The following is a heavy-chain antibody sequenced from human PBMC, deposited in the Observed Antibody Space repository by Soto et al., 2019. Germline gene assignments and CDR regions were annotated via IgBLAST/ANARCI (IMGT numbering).Heavy chain of an antibody. CDR2: IVVGSGNT. D-gene: IGHD3-3*01. Sequence: ASVKVSCKASGFTFTSSAMQWVRQARGQRLEWIGWIVVGSGNTNYAQKFQERVTITRDMSTSTAYMELSSLRSEDTAVYYCEAVRFLEWLRPMDVWGKGTTVTVSS. V-gene: IGHV1-58*02. J-gene: IGHJ6*03. CDR3: EAVRFLEWLRPMDV. CDR1: GFTFTSSA.